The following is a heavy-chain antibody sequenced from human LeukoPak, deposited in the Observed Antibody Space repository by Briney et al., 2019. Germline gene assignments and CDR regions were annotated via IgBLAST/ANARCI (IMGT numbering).Heavy chain of an antibody. CDR1: GGSISSSNAY. V-gene: IGHV4-39*01. Sequence: SETLSLTCTVSGGSISSSNAYWGWIRQPPGKGLEWIGSIYYSKNTYYNPSLKSRVTISADTSKNQFSLTLGSVSATDTAVYYCVSPRGFSYGYFDYWGEGTLVTVSS. CDR2: IYYSKNT. D-gene: IGHD5-18*01. CDR3: VSPRGFSYGYFDY. J-gene: IGHJ4*02.